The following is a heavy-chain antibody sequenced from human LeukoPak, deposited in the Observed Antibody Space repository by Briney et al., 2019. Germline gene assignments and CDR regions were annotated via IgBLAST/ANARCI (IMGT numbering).Heavy chain of an antibody. Sequence: SETLSLTCSVSGGSMNSYYWSWIRQSPGKGLEWIGYIYYSGSTNYNPSLKSRVTISVDTSKNQFSLKLSSVTAADTAVYYCARDTGLGGYGPFDYWGQGTLVTVPS. V-gene: IGHV4-59*01. J-gene: IGHJ4*02. CDR1: GGSMNSYY. CDR2: IYYSGST. D-gene: IGHD5-12*01. CDR3: ARDTGLGGYGPFDY.